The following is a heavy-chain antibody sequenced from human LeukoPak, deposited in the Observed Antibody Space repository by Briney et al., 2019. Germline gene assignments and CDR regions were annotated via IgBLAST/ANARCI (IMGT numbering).Heavy chain of an antibody. J-gene: IGHJ5*02. CDR2: IYPGDSDT. CDR1: GYSFTNYW. CDR3: ARREGLLWFGEPQGWFDP. D-gene: IGHD3-10*01. Sequence: GESLKISCKGSGYSFTNYWIGWVRQMPGKGLEWMGIIYPGDSDTRYSPSFQGQVTISVDKSISTAYLQWSSLKASDTAIYYCARREGLLWFGEPQGWFDPWGQGTLVTVSS. V-gene: IGHV5-51*01.